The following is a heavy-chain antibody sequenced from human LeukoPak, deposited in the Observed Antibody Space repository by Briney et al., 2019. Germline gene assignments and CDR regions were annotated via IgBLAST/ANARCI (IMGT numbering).Heavy chain of an antibody. Sequence: SETLSLTCSVSGGSLNYYYWGWIRQPAGRGLEWIGRVAGSGSTNYNPSLRSRATMSVDKTKNQFSLTLTAVTAADTAVYYCVREGRTGDYEGYWGPGTLVTVSS. J-gene: IGHJ4*02. V-gene: IGHV4-4*07. CDR2: VAGSGST. CDR1: GGSLNYYY. D-gene: IGHD4-17*01. CDR3: VREGRTGDYEGY.